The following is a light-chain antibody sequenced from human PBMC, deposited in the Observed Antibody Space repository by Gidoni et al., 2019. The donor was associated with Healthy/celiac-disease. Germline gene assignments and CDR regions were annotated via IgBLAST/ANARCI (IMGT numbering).Light chain of an antibody. Sequence: DIVMTQSPATLSVSPGESATLSCRASQSVSSNLAWYQQKPGQAPRLLIYGASTRATGIPARFSGSGSGTEFTLTISSLQSEDFAVYYCQQYNNWPPWYTFGQGTKLEIK. CDR3: QQYNNWPPWYT. V-gene: IGKV3-15*01. CDR1: QSVSSN. J-gene: IGKJ2*01. CDR2: GAS.